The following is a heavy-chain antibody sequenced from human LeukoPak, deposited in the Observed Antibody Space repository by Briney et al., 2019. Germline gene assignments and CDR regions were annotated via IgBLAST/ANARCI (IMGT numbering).Heavy chain of an antibody. V-gene: IGHV3-48*04. CDR1: GFTFSSYS. J-gene: IGHJ4*02. D-gene: IGHD3-3*01. Sequence: PGGSLRLSCAASGFTFSSYSVNWVRQAPGKGLEWVSYISSSSSTIYYADSVKGRFTISRDNAKNSLYLQMNSLRAEDTAVYYCARDTRSIYDFWSGYSYYFDYWGQGTLVTVSS. CDR2: ISSSSSTI. CDR3: ARDTRSIYDFWSGYSYYFDY.